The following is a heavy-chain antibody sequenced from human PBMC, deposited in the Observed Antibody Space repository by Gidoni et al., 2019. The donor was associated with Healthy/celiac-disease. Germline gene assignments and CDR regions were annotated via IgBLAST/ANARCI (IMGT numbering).Heavy chain of an antibody. Sequence: HVQLQESGPGLVKPSQTLSLTCTVSRGSLSSGSYYWSWVRQPAGKGLEWIGRIYTSGSTNYNPSRKSRVTISVDTSKNQFSLKLSSVTAADTAVYYCARDNRPYYYGMDVWGQGTTVTVSS. CDR2: IYTSGST. J-gene: IGHJ6*02. CDR3: ARDNRPYYYGMDV. V-gene: IGHV4-61*02. CDR1: RGSLSSGSYY.